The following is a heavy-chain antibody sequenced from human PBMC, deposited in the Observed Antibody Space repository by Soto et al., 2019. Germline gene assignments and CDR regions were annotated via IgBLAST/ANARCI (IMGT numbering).Heavy chain of an antibody. CDR3: ARRARPDFYYMDV. Sequence: EVQLAESGGGLAQPGGSLRLSCAASGFTLSGYAMDWVRQAPGKGLEYVSGISSNGVGTFYANSVQGRFTISRDNSKNTVYLQMGSLRPEDMAVYYCARRARPDFYYMDVWGKGTTVTVS. J-gene: IGHJ6*03. CDR1: GFTLSGYA. CDR2: ISSNGVGT. V-gene: IGHV3-64*01. D-gene: IGHD6-6*01.